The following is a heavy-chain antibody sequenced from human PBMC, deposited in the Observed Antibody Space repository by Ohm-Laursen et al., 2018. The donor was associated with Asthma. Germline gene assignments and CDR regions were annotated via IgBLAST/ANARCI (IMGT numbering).Heavy chain of an antibody. V-gene: IGHV3-53*01. CDR2: IYPSGAT. J-gene: IGHJ3*01. Sequence: SLRLSCAASGFSVSRHFMNWLRQGPEKGLEWVSDIYPSGATLYADSVKGRFTISRDDSKNTLNLQMSSLRGGDTAVYYCARGQGSGDISGSDPFDLWGQGTTVIVSS. D-gene: IGHD3-10*01. CDR3: ARGQGSGDISGSDPFDL. CDR1: GFSVSRHF.